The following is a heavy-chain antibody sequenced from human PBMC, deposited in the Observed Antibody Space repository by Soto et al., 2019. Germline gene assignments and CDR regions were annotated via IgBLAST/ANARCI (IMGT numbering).Heavy chain of an antibody. V-gene: IGHV3-30*18. CDR3: AKDTGDRAGYFDY. CDR2: ISYDGSNK. D-gene: IGHD7-27*01. Sequence: GGSLRLSCAASGFTFSSYGMHWVRQAPGKGLEWVAVISYDGSNKYYADSVKGRFTISRDNSKNTLYLQMNSLRAEDTAVYYCAKDTGDRAGYFDYWGQGTLVTVS. J-gene: IGHJ4*02. CDR1: GFTFSSYG.